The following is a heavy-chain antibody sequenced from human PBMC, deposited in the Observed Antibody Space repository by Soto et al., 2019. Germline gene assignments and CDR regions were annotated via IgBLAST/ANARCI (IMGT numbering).Heavy chain of an antibody. J-gene: IGHJ4*01. Sequence: GGALRLSWAASGFSFSNAWINWVRQAPGKGLEWVGRIKSKTDGGTTDFAAPVKGRFAISRDDSKNMVYLQMNSLKTEDTAVYYCTTDSYITMIVVRFEMWCHETLVTVSS. V-gene: IGHV3-15*07. CDR1: GFSFSNAW. CDR2: IKSKTDGGTT. D-gene: IGHD3-22*01. CDR3: TTDSYITMIVVRFEM.